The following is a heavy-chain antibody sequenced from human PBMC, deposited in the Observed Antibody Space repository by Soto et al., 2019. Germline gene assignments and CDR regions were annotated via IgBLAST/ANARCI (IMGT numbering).Heavy chain of an antibody. Sequence: PSQTLSLTYAISGDSVSSNTAASHWIRQSPSRGLEWLGRTYFRSRWYNDYAVSVKSRITINADTSKNQFSLHLNSVSPEDTAVYYCARDLESGYSNYYYYMDVWGKGTTVTVSS. CDR3: ARDLESGYSNYYYYMDV. CDR1: GDSVSSNTAA. V-gene: IGHV6-1*01. J-gene: IGHJ6*03. D-gene: IGHD5-12*01. CDR2: TYFRSRWYN.